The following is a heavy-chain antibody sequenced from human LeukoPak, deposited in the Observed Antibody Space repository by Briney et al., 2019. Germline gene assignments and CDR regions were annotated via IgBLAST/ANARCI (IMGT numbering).Heavy chain of an antibody. CDR2: INSDGSRT. D-gene: IGHD5-24*01. CDR1: GFTFSNYW. J-gene: IGHJ4*02. CDR3: ARDTWMASTPLDY. V-gene: IGHV3-74*01. Sequence: GGSLRLSCAASGFTFSNYWMHWVRQAPGKGLVWVSRINSDGSRTTYADSVKGRFTISRNNAQNTLYLQMKSLRAEDTALYYCARDTWMASTPLDYWGQGTLVTVSS.